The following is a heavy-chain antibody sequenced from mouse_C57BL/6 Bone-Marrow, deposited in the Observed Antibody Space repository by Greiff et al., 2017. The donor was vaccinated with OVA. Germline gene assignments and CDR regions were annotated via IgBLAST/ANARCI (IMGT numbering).Heavy chain of an antibody. J-gene: IGHJ1*03. CDR2: INPYNGDT. D-gene: IGHD2-12*01. Sequence: DVHLVESGPELVKPGDSVKISCKASGYSFTGYFMNWVMQSHGKSLEWIGRINPYNGDTFYNQKFKGKATLTVDKSSSTAHMELRSLTSEDSAVYYCASWGLFTTDWYFDVWGTGTTVTVSS. CDR1: GYSFTGYF. CDR3: ASWGLFTTDWYFDV. V-gene: IGHV1-20*01.